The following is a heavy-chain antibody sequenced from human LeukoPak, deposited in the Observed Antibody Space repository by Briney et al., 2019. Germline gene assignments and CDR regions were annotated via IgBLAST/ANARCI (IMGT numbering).Heavy chain of an antibody. V-gene: IGHV4-38-2*02. Sequence: SETLSLTCSVYSYSITTGYYWGWIRQPPGKGLEWTGSIYHSGNTYDDPSLRSRVTIPVDTSRNRFSLKLRSVTAADTAVYYCARARGVARPYYFDYWGQGTLVTVSS. CDR3: ARARGVARPYYFDY. J-gene: IGHJ4*02. CDR2: IYHSGNT. CDR1: SYSITTGYY. D-gene: IGHD6-6*01.